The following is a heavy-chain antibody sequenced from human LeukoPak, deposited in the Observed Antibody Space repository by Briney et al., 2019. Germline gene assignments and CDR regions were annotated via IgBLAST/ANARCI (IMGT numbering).Heavy chain of an antibody. Sequence: ASVKVSCKASGYTFTSYGISWVRPVPGQGLEWMGWISAHTGDTNYGQNLQGRVTMTTDTSTSTAYMELRSLTSDDTAVYYCARDTMVTANWFDPWGQGTLVTVSS. D-gene: IGHD2-21*02. CDR2: ISAHTGDT. CDR3: ARDTMVTANWFDP. CDR1: GYTFTSYG. V-gene: IGHV1-18*01. J-gene: IGHJ5*02.